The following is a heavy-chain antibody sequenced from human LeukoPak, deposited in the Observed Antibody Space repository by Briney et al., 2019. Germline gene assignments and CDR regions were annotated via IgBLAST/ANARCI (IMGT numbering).Heavy chain of an antibody. CDR2: ISPSGGST. CDR3: ARAGGHDSSGTDSSGYMDV. D-gene: IGHD3-22*01. V-gene: IGHV1-46*01. Sequence: ASVKVSCKASGYTFTSYAMNWVRQAPGQGLEWMGIISPSGGSTSYAQKFQGRVTMTRDMSTSTVYMELSSLRSEDTAVYYCARAGGHDSSGTDSSGYMDVWGKGTTVTVSS. J-gene: IGHJ6*03. CDR1: GYTFTSYA.